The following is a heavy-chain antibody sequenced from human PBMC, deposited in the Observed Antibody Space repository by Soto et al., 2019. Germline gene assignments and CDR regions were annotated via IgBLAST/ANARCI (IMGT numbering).Heavy chain of an antibody. CDR1: GGSISSGGYY. CDR3: AGDRDCSSTSCYYGMDV. CDR2: IYYSGST. V-gene: IGHV4-31*03. D-gene: IGHD2-2*01. Sequence: QVQLQESGPGLVKPSQTLSLTCTVSGGSISSGGYYWSWIRQHPGKGLEWIGFIYYSGSTYYNPSRKDRVTISVATSKNQFSLKRSYVTAADTAVYYCAGDRDCSSTSCYYGMDVWGQGTTVTVSS. J-gene: IGHJ6*02.